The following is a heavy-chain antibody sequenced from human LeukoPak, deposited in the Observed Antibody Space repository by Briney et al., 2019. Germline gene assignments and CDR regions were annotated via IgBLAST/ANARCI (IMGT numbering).Heavy chain of an antibody. V-gene: IGHV3-30-3*01. CDR1: GFTFSTYA. J-gene: IGHJ4*02. CDR3: AREGRGYCSSTSCYDSHEYFDY. CDR2: ISYDGSNK. Sequence: GGSLRLSCAASGFTFSTYAMHWVRQAPGKGLEWVAVISYDGSNKYYADSVKGRFTISRDNAKNSLYLQMNSLRAEDTAVYYCAREGRGYCSSTSCYDSHEYFDYWGQGTLVTVSS. D-gene: IGHD2-2*01.